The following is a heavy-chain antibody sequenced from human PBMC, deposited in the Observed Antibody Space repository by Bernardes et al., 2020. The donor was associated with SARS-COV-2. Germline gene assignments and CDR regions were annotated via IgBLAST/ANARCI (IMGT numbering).Heavy chain of an antibody. CDR1: GFTFRSYW. Sequence: WSPSPSCAASGFTFRSYWMHWVRQAPGKGLVWVSRINSDGRSTSYADSVKGRFTISRDNAKNTLYLQMNSLRAEDTAVYYCARDRSGPWTTGNWFDPWGQGTLVTVSS. D-gene: IGHD2-8*02. CDR2: INSDGRST. J-gene: IGHJ5*02. V-gene: IGHV3-74*01. CDR3: ARDRSGPWTTGNWFDP.